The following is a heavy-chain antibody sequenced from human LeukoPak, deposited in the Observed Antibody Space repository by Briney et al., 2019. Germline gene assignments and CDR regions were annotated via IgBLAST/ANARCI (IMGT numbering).Heavy chain of an antibody. D-gene: IGHD3-10*01. CDR2: ISGGGGRT. CDR3: AKDIATGELLSYYFDY. J-gene: IGHJ4*02. V-gene: IGHV3-43*02. CDR1: GFSFDDYA. Sequence: GGSLTLSCAASGFSFDDYAMHWVRQAPGKGLEWVSLISGGGGRTYYADSVKGRFTISRDNSKNSLYLQMNSLRTEDTAVYYCAKDIATGELLSYYFDYWGQGTLVTVSS.